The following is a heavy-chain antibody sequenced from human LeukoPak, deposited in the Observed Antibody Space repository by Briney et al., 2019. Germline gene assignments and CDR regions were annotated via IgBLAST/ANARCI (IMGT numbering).Heavy chain of an antibody. Sequence: PGGSLRLSCAASGFTFSSYSMNWVRQAPGKGLEWVSSISSSSSYIYYADSVKGRFTISRDNAKNSLYLQMNSLRAEDTAVYYCARVRDYGDYVGVFDYWGRGSLVTVSS. D-gene: IGHD4-17*01. J-gene: IGHJ4*02. CDR2: ISSSSSYI. CDR3: ARVRDYGDYVGVFDY. CDR1: GFTFSSYS. V-gene: IGHV3-21*01.